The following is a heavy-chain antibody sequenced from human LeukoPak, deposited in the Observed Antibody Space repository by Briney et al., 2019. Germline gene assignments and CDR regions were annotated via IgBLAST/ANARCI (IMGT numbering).Heavy chain of an antibody. Sequence: SETLSLTCTVSGGSISSYYWSWIRQPPGKGLEWIGYIYYSGSTNYNPSLKSRVTISVDTSKNQFSLKLSSVTAADTAVYYCARHLTGYSGYGFDYWGQGTLVTVSS. J-gene: IGHJ4*02. CDR3: ARHLTGYSGYGFDY. CDR1: GGSISSYY. D-gene: IGHD5-12*01. V-gene: IGHV4-59*08. CDR2: IYYSGST.